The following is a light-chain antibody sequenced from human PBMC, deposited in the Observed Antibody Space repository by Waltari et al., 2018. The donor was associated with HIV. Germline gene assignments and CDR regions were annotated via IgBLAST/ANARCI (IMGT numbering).Light chain of an antibody. J-gene: IGLJ1*01. Sequence: QSVLTQPPSVSEAPRQRVTISCSGSSSNIGNNAVNWYQQVPGKAPKLLIYYDDLLSSGVSDRFPGSKSGTSASLAIRGLQSEDEAEYYCAAWDDYLNGYVFGSGTKVTVL. V-gene: IGLV1-36*01. CDR2: YDD. CDR1: SSNIGNNA. CDR3: AAWDDYLNGYV.